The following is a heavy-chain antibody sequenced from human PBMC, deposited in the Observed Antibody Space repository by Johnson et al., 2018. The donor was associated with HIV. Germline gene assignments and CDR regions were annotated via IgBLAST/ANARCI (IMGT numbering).Heavy chain of an antibody. V-gene: IGHV3-33*06. Sequence: QMMLVESGGGVVQPGRSLRLSCVASGFTFNKYGMHWVRQAPGKGLEWVAVIWYDGSNEYYGDSVKGRFTISRDNSKNMLYLQMNSLTVEDTAVYYCAKSPGKDHGGKSGAFDMWGQGTMVTVSS. CDR1: GFTFNKYG. CDR2: IWYDGSNE. D-gene: IGHD4-23*01. CDR3: AKSPGKDHGGKSGAFDM. J-gene: IGHJ3*02.